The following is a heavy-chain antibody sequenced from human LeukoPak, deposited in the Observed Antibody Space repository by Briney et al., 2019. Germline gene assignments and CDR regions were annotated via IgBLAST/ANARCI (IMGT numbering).Heavy chain of an antibody. Sequence: PGGSLRLSCVASGFTFSTYAMTWVRQAPGKGLERVSGISGSGGTTFYADSVKGRFTISRDNSKNTLYLQMNSLRAEDTAVYYCAKAPSIAAAGTFDYWGQGTLVTVSS. CDR2: ISGSGGTT. CDR1: GFTFSTYA. D-gene: IGHD6-13*01. CDR3: AKAPSIAAAGTFDY. J-gene: IGHJ4*02. V-gene: IGHV3-23*01.